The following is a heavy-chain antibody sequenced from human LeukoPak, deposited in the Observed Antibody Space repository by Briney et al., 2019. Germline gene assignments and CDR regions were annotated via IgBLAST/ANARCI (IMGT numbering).Heavy chain of an antibody. J-gene: IGHJ6*03. CDR1: GFTFSSYA. Sequence: GGSLRLSCAASGFTFSSYAMSWVRQAPGKGLEWVGRIRSKANSYATAYAASVKSRFTISRDDSKNTAYLQMNSLKTEDRAVYYCTRQSNWFRTYYMDVWGKGTTVTVSS. V-gene: IGHV3-73*01. CDR2: IRSKANSYAT. D-gene: IGHD3-9*01. CDR3: TRQSNWFRTYYMDV.